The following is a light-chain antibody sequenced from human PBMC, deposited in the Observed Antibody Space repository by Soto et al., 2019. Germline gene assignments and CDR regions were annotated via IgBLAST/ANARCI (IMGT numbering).Light chain of an antibody. J-gene: IGKJ2*01. CDR2: DAS. V-gene: IGKV1-5*01. CDR1: ESIATR. Sequence: DVHMTQSPSTLSASVGDRVTITCRASESIATRLAWYQQKPGQAPKLLIYDASRLESGVPSRFSGGGSGTEFTLTISGLQPDDFATYYCHQYNSYFGQGTKLEI. CDR3: HQYNSY.